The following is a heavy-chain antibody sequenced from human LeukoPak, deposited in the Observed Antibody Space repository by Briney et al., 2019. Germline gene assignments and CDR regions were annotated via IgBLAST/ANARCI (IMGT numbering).Heavy chain of an antibody. CDR3: ARDSHDSSGYYIYYYGMDV. V-gene: IGHV3-48*01. CDR2: ISSSSSTI. Sequence: GGSLRLSCAASGFTFSSYSMNWVRQAPGKGLEWVSYISSSSSTIYYADSVKGRFTISRDNAKNSLYLQMNSLRAEDTAVYYCARDSHDSSGYYIYYYGMDVWGQGTTVTVSS. CDR1: GFTFSSYS. D-gene: IGHD3-22*01. J-gene: IGHJ6*02.